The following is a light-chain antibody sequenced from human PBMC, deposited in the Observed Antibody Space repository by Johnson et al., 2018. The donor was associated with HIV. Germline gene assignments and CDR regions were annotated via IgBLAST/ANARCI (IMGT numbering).Light chain of an antibody. Sequence: QSVLTQPPSVSAAPGQKVTISCSGSSSNIGNNRVSWYQQLPGTAPKLLIYDNNKRPSGIPDRFSGYKSGTSATLGITGLQTGDEADYYCGTWDNSLSAYVVGTGTKGTVL. CDR1: SSNIGNNR. J-gene: IGLJ1*01. V-gene: IGLV1-51*01. CDR3: GTWDNSLSAYV. CDR2: DNN.